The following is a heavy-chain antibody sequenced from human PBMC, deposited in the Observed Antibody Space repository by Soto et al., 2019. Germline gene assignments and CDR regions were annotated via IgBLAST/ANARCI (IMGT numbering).Heavy chain of an antibody. CDR1: AVTLSDYF. CDR2: LRRGGTTV. Sequence: GGSLRLSCEASAVTLSDYFMTWIRQSPGKGLEWVSFLRRGGTTVDHADSVKGRFTISWDNAKKSLFLEMSSLRAEDTAVYYCGLNSGYYYADAFDIWGQGTLVTVSS. J-gene: IGHJ3*02. CDR3: GLNSGYYYADAFDI. D-gene: IGHD3-22*01. V-gene: IGHV3-11*01.